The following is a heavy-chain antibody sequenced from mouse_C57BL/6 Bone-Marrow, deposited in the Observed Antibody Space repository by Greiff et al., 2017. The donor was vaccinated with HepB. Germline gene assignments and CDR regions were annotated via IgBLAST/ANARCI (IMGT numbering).Heavy chain of an antibody. CDR2: IWTGGGT. D-gene: IGHD1-1*01. J-gene: IGHJ1*03. Sequence: VKLVESGPGLVAPSQSLSITCTVSGFSLTSYAISWVRQPPGKGLEWLGVIWTGGGTNYNSALKSRLSISKDNSKSQVFLKMNSLQTDDTARYYCAREASYYGSSYWYFDVWGTGTTVTVSS. CDR1: GFSLTSYA. V-gene: IGHV2-9-1*01. CDR3: AREASYYGSSYWYFDV.